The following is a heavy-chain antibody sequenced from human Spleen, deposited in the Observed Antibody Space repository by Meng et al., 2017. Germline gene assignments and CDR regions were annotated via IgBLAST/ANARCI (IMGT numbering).Heavy chain of an antibody. CDR3: AKVGERNDY. CDR1: GFTFSGYA. Sequence: GESLKISCAASGFTFSGYAMHWVRQPPGKGLEWMTVISYDGNNKYYADSVKGRFTISRDNAKNSLYLQMNSLRAEDTALYYCAKVGERNDYWGQGTLVTVSS. D-gene: IGHD3-3*01. CDR2: ISYDGNNK. V-gene: IGHV3-30*01. J-gene: IGHJ4*02.